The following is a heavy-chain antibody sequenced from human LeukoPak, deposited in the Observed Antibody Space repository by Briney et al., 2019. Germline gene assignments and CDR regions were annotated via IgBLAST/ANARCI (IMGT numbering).Heavy chain of an antibody. D-gene: IGHD2-2*01. CDR3: ARGGYCSSTSCYLVFDP. CDR1: GGSISSYY. V-gene: IGHV4-59*01. CDR2: IYYSGST. J-gene: IGHJ5*02. Sequence: PSETLSLTCTVSGGSISSYYWSWIRQPPGKGLEWIGYIYYSGSTNYNPSLKSRVTISVDTSKNQFSLKLSSVTAADAAVYYCARGGYCSSTSCYLVFDPWGQGTLVTVSS.